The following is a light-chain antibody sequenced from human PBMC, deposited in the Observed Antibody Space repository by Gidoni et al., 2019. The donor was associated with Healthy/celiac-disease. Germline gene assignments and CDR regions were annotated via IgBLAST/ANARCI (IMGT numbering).Light chain of an antibody. CDR2: WAS. J-gene: IGKJ3*01. CDR3: QQYYITPFT. V-gene: IGKV4-1*01. CDR1: QSVLYSSNNKNY. Sequence: DIVMTQSPDSLAVSLGERATINCKSSQSVLYSSNNKNYLAWYQQKPVQPPKLLIYWASTRESGVPDRFSGSGSGTDFTLTISSLQAEDVAVYYCQQYYITPFTFGPGTKVDIK.